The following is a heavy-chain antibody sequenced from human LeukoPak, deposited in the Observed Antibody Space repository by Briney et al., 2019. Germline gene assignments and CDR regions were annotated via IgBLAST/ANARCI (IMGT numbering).Heavy chain of an antibody. D-gene: IGHD3-22*01. Sequence: GGSLRLSCAASGFTFSSYAMSWVRQAPGKGLEWVSAISGSGGSTYYADSVKGRFTISGDNSKNTLYLQMNSLRAEDTAVYYCAKDLAMIVVVITSVNNGWFDPWGQGTLVTVSS. CDR1: GFTFSSYA. CDR3: AKDLAMIVVVITSVNNGWFDP. V-gene: IGHV3-23*01. CDR2: ISGSGGST. J-gene: IGHJ5*02.